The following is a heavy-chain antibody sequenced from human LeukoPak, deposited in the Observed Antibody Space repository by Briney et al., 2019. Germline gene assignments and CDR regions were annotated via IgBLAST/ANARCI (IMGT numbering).Heavy chain of an antibody. CDR3: ARHHTRGIQVALIDN. Sequence: SETLSLTCTVSGGSISSYYWSWIRQPAGKGLEWIGHIYTSGSTNYNPPLKSRVTMSVDTSKNQFSLKLSSVTAADTAVYYCARHHTRGIQVALIDNWGQGTLVTVSS. J-gene: IGHJ4*02. V-gene: IGHV4-4*07. CDR2: IYTSGST. D-gene: IGHD1-1*01. CDR1: GGSISSYY.